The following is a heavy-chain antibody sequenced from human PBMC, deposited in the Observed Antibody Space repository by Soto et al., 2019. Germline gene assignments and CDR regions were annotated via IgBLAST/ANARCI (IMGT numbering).Heavy chain of an antibody. D-gene: IGHD3-10*01. CDR3: ARAKDYYGSGSYRGVNWFDP. CDR1: GDYISSGYY. V-gene: IGHV4-30-2*01. J-gene: IGHJ5*02. Sequence: SETHSLTCAVSGDYISSGYYWAWIRQPPGKGLEWIGYIYHSGSTYYNPSLRSRVTISVDRSKNQFSLKLSSVTAADTAVYYCARAKDYYGSGSYRGVNWFDPWGQGTLVTVSS. CDR2: IYHSGST.